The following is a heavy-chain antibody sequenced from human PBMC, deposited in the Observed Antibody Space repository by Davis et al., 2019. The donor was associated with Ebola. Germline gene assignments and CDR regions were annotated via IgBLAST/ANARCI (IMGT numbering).Heavy chain of an antibody. J-gene: IGHJ5*02. CDR3: ARGQRFTGNWFDP. CDR1: GGSFSGYY. Sequence: SETLSLTCAVYGGSFSGYYWSWIRQPPGKGLEWIGEINHSGSTNYNPSLKSRVTISVDTSKNQFSLKLGSVTAADTAVYYCARGQRFTGNWFDPWGQGTLVTVSS. V-gene: IGHV4-34*01. CDR2: INHSGST. D-gene: IGHD3-3*01.